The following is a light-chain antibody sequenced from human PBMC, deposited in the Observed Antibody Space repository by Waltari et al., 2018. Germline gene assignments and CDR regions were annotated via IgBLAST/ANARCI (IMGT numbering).Light chain of an antibody. CDR1: QSNVGATV. CDR3: ATWDDSPTGRWV. Sequence: QSVLPQPPSASGTPGQRVTISCSGRQSNVGATVVNSSHQVPGTAPKLVIYRNDQRPSGVPDRFTASKSGTSASLAISGLQSEDEGDYYCATWDDSPTGRWVFGGGTRVTVL. CDR2: RND. J-gene: IGLJ3*02. V-gene: IGLV1-44*01.